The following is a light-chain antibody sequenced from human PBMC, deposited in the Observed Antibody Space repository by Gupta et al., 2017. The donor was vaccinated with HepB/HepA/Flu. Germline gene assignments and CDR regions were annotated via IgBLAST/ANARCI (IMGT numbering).Light chain of an antibody. CDR1: NIGSKS. CDR2: YDS. CDR3: QVWDSSSDHAWV. J-gene: IGLJ3*02. V-gene: IGLV3-21*04. Sequence: SYVLTQPPSVSEAPGKTARITCGGNNIGSKSVHWYQQKPGQAPVLVIYYDSDRPSGIPERFSGSNSGNTATLTISRVEAGDEADYYCQVWDSSSDHAWVFGGGTKLTVL.